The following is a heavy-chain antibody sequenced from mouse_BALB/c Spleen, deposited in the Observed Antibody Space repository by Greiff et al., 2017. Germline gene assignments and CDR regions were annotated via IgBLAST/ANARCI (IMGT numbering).Heavy chain of an antibody. V-gene: IGHV14-1*02. J-gene: IGHJ2*01. Sequence: VQLQQSGAELVRPGALVKLSCKASGFNIKDYYMHWVKQRPEQGLEWIGWIDPENGNTIYDPKFQGKASITADTSSNTAYLQLSSLTSEDTAVYYCARYGYGALYYFDYWGQGTTLTVSS. CDR2: IDPENGNT. CDR1: GFNIKDYY. CDR3: ARYGYGALYYFDY. D-gene: IGHD2-2*01.